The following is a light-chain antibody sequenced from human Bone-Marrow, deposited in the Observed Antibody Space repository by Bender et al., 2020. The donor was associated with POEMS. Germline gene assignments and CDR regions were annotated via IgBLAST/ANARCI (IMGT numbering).Light chain of an antibody. J-gene: IGLJ2*01. V-gene: IGLV2-8*01. CDR2: EVT. Sequence: QSALTQPRSVSGSPGQLVTIPCTGTRSDVGDYDYVSWYQQHPGKAPKLMNYEVTKRPSGVPDRFSGSKSGNTASLTVSRLQAEDEADYYCSSYAGNNNLVFGGGTKVTVL. CDR1: RSDVGDYDY. CDR3: SSYAGNNNLV.